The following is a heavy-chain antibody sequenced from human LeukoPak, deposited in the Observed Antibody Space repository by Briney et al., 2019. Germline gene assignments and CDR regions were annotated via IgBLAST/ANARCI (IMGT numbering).Heavy chain of an antibody. CDR3: AKDRAGARLSAAVTKMGDAFDI. CDR2: ISYSGST. Sequence: PSETLSLTCTVSGGSISSTNYYWGWIRQPPGKGLEWIGSISYSGSTYYNPSLKSRVTTSLDTSKNQFSLKLSSVTAADTAVYYCAKDRAGARLSAAVTKMGDAFDIWGQGTMVTVSS. CDR1: GGSISSTNYY. D-gene: IGHD1-26*01. J-gene: IGHJ3*02. V-gene: IGHV4-39*07.